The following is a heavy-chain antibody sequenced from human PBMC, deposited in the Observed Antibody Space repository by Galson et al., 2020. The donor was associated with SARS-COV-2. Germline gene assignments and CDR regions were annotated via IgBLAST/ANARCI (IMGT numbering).Heavy chain of an antibody. CDR2: IWYDGSNK. CDR3: ARDLRLGELSNY. CDR1: GFTISSYG. J-gene: IGHJ4*02. D-gene: IGHD3-16*02. Sequence: QLGESLKISCAASGFTISSYGMHWVRQAPGKGLEWVAVIWYDGSNKYYADSVKGRFTISRDNSKNTLYLQMNSLRAEDTAVYYCARDLRLGELSNYWGQGTLVTVSS. V-gene: IGHV3-33*01.